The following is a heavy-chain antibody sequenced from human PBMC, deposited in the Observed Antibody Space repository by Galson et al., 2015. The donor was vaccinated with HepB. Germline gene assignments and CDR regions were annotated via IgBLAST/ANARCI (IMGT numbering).Heavy chain of an antibody. Sequence: SLRLSCAASGFTFSSYAMSWVRQAPGKGLEWVSAIRVSGGSTYYADSVKGRFTISRDNSKNTLYLQMNSLRAEDTAVYYCAKDSTYYYYDTSGYPYYFDYWGQGTLVTVSS. CDR2: IRVSGGST. CDR3: AKDSTYYYYDTSGYPYYFDY. J-gene: IGHJ4*02. D-gene: IGHD3-22*01. CDR1: GFTFSSYA. V-gene: IGHV3-23*01.